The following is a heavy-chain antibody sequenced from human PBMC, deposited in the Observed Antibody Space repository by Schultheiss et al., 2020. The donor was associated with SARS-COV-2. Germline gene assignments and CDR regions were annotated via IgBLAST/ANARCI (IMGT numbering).Heavy chain of an antibody. CDR1: GGSISSGDYY. CDR2: IYYSGST. CDR3: SRDSGGYYGVDV. J-gene: IGHJ6*02. Sequence: SQTLSLTCTVSGGSISSGDYYWSWIRQPPGKGLEWIGYIYYSGSTYYNPSLKSRVTISVDTSKNQFSLKLSSVTAADTAVYYCSRDSGGYYGVDVWGQGTGVTVSS. V-gene: IGHV4-30-4*01.